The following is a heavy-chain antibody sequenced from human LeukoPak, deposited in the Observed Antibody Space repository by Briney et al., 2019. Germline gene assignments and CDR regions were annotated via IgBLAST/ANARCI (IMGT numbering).Heavy chain of an antibody. CDR3: ARVYSSGWYGYFDL. J-gene: IGHJ2*01. CDR1: GGSISSGGYS. Sequence: SQTLSLTCAVSGGSISSGGYSWSWIRQPPGKGLEWIGEIYHSGSTNYNPSLKSRVTISVDKSKNQFSLKLSSVTAADTAVYYCARVYSSGWYGYFDLWGRGTLVTVSS. D-gene: IGHD6-19*01. CDR2: IYHSGST. V-gene: IGHV4-30-2*01.